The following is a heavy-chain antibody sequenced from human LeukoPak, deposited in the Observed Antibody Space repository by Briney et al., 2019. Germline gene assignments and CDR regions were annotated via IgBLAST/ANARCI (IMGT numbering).Heavy chain of an antibody. J-gene: IGHJ5*02. CDR2: IYYSGST. CDR1: GGSISSSSYY. Sequence: PSETLSLTCTVSGGSISSSSYYWGWIRQPPGKGLEWIGSIYYSGSTYYNPSLKRRVTISVDTSKNQFSLKLSSVTAADTAVYYCAREGSSSWSPNWFDPWGQGTLVTVSS. V-gene: IGHV4-39*07. D-gene: IGHD6-13*01. CDR3: AREGSSSWSPNWFDP.